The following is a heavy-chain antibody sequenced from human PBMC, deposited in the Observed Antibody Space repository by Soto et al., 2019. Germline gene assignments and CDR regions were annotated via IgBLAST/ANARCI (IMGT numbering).Heavy chain of an antibody. CDR3: AKINGSYDHVYYFDY. J-gene: IGHJ4*02. Sequence: ADSISSGGYYWSWIRQPPGKGLEWIRTIYYSGNTNYNPSLNSLFTISVDTSKKQFSLRLSSVTAEDTAVYYCAKINGSYDHVYYFDYWGQGTPVTVSS. V-gene: IGHV4-61*08. CDR2: IYYSGNT. D-gene: IGHD3-10*01. CDR1: ADSISSGGYY.